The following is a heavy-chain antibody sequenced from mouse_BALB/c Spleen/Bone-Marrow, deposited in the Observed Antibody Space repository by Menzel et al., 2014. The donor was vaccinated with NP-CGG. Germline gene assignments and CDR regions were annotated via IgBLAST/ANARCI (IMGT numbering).Heavy chain of an antibody. CDR3: ARSLYPRAMDY. CDR2: IRNKANGYTT. Sequence: DVKLVESGGGLVQPGGSLRLSCATSGFTFTDYYMSWVRQPPGKALEWLGFIRNKANGYTTEYSASVKGRFTISRDYSQSFLYLQMNPLNAEDSATYYCARSLYPRAMDYWGQGTSLTVSS. D-gene: IGHD2-1*01. V-gene: IGHV7-3*02. CDR1: GFTFTDYY. J-gene: IGHJ4*01.